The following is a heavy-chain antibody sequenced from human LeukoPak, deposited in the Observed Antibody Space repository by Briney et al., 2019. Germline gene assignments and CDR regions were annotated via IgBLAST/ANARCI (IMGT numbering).Heavy chain of an antibody. CDR3: GSCSGGSCHSGWFDP. D-gene: IGHD2-15*01. CDR1: GFTFSDYY. J-gene: IGHJ5*02. CDR2: ISGSGRTI. Sequence: PGGSLRLSCAASGFTFSDYYMSWIRQAPGKGLEWVSYISGSGRTIYYADSVKGRFTISRDNAKNSLYLQMNSLRAEDTAVYYCGSCSGGSCHSGWFDPWGQGTLVTVSS. V-gene: IGHV3-11*04.